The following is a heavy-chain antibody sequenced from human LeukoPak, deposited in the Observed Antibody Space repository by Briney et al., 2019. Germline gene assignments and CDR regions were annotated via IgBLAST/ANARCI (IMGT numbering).Heavy chain of an antibody. D-gene: IGHD3-22*01. CDR2: IYYSGST. V-gene: IGHV4-59*08. CDR3: ARQITYYYDRSGHHGAFDI. CDR1: GGSISSYY. Sequence: PSEALSLTCTVSGGSISSYYWSWIRQPPGKGLEWIGYIYYSGSTNYNPSLKSRVTISVDTSKNQFSLKLSSVTSADTAGYYCARQITYYYDRSGHHGAFDIWGQRTMVTVSS. J-gene: IGHJ3*02.